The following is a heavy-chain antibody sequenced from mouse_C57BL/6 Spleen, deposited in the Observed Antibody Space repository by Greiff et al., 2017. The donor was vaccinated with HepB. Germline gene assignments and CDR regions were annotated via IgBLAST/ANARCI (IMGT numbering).Heavy chain of an antibody. D-gene: IGHD1-1*01. V-gene: IGHV1-52*01. Sequence: QVQLQQPGAELVRPGSSVKLSCKASGYTFTSYWMHWVKQRPIQGLEWIGNIDPSDSETHYNQKFKDKATLTVDKSSSTAYMQLSSLTSEDSAVYYCAIELRSSYGGAMDYWGQGTSVTVSS. CDR2: IDPSDSET. CDR1: GYTFTSYW. CDR3: AIELRSSYGGAMDY. J-gene: IGHJ4*01.